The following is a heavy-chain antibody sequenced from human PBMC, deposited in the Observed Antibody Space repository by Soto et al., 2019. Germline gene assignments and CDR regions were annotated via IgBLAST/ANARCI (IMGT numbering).Heavy chain of an antibody. Sequence: GGSLRLSCAASGFTFTTYAMNWVRQAPGKGLEWVSSISISSTYIYYADSLKGRFTISRDDAKNSLYLQMNSLRAEDTAVYYCARARYSSSWSHYYYGMDVWGQGTTVTVSS. CDR2: ISISSTYI. V-gene: IGHV3-21*01. CDR1: GFTFTTYA. J-gene: IGHJ6*02. D-gene: IGHD6-13*01. CDR3: ARARYSSSWSHYYYGMDV.